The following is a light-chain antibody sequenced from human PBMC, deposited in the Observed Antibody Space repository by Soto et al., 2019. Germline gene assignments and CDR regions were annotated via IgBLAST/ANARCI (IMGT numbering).Light chain of an antibody. J-gene: IGKJ2*01. CDR3: QQYNSYSPYT. V-gene: IGKV1-5*01. Sequence: DIRMTQSPSTLSASVGDRVTITCRASQSISSWLAWYQQKPGKAPKLLIYDASSLESGVPSRFSGSGSGTEFTLTTSSLQPDDFATYYCQQYNSYSPYTFGQGTKLEIK. CDR2: DAS. CDR1: QSISSW.